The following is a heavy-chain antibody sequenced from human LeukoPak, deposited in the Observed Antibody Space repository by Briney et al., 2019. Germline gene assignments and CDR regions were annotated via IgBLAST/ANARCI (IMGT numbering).Heavy chain of an antibody. J-gene: IGHJ4*02. D-gene: IGHD6-13*01. Sequence: GGSLRLSCAASGFTFSSYSMNWVRQAPGKGLEWVSYISSSSSTIYYADSVKGRFTISRDNAKNSLYLQMNSLRAEDTAVYYCASDIGTYSSSWYGGDYWGQGTLVTVSS. CDR2: ISSSSSTI. CDR1: GFTFSSYS. V-gene: IGHV3-48*01. CDR3: ASDIGTYSSSWYGGDY.